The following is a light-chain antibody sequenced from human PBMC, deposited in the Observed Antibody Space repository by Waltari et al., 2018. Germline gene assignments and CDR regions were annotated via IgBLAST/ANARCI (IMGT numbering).Light chain of an antibody. CDR1: QSVLYSSNNKHY. V-gene: IGKV4-1*01. Sequence: DIVMTQSPDSLAVSLGERATINCKSSQSVLYSSNNKHYVAWYQQKPGQAPKLLIYGASTRESGVPDRFSGSGSGTDFTLTISSLQAEDVAVYYCQQYYSTPRTFGQGTKVEIK. CDR2: GAS. J-gene: IGKJ1*01. CDR3: QQYYSTPRT.